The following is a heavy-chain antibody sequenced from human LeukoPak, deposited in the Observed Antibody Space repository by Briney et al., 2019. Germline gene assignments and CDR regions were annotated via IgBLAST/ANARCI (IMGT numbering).Heavy chain of an antibody. CDR2: ISGSGGST. D-gene: IGHD3-10*01. CDR1: GFTFSSYA. V-gene: IGHV3-23*01. CDR3: AKQNGVVRGVIIG. Sequence: GGSLRLSCAASGFTFSSYAMSWVRQAPGKGLEWVSAISGSGGSTYHADSVKGRFTISRDNSKNTLYLQMNSLRAEDTAVYYCAKQNGVVRGVIIGWGQGTLVTVSS. J-gene: IGHJ4*02.